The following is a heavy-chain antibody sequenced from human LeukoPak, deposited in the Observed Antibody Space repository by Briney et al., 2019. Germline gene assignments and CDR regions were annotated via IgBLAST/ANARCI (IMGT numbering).Heavy chain of an antibody. CDR2: ITSSGGTI. J-gene: IGHJ3*02. CDR1: GFTFSDYY. D-gene: IGHD2-15*01. CDR3: ARDRDCSGCTCGYKGALDI. Sequence: GGSLRLSCAASGFTFSDYYMTWFRQAPGKGLEWVSYITSSGGTIFYTDSVKGRFIVSRDNAESSLYLQMNSLRAEDTAVYYCARDRDCSGCTCGYKGALDIWGQGTMVTVSS. V-gene: IGHV3-11*04.